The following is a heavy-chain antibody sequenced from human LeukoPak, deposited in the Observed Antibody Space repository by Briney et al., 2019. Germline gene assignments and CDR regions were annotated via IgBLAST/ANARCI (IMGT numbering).Heavy chain of an antibody. CDR1: GYTFTGYY. D-gene: IGHD5-24*01. J-gene: IGHJ4*02. Sequence: ASVKVSCKASGYTFTGYYMHWVRQAPGQGLEWMGRINPNSGGTNYAQKFQGRVTMTRDTSISTAYMELSRLRSDDTAVYYCARGSGDGYNFGHWGQGTLVTVSS. CDR3: ARGSGDGYNFGH. V-gene: IGHV1-2*06. CDR2: INPNSGGT.